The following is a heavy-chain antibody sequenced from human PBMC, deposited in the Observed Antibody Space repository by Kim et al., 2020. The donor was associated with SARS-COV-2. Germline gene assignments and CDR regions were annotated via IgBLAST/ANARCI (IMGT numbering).Heavy chain of an antibody. J-gene: IGHJ5*02. D-gene: IGHD2-21*02. Sequence: PSLQSRVTISVDTSKNQFSLKLSSATAADTAVYYCARDLVVVTDSHWFDPWGQGTLVTVSS. V-gene: IGHV4-31*02. CDR3: ARDLVVVTDSHWFDP.